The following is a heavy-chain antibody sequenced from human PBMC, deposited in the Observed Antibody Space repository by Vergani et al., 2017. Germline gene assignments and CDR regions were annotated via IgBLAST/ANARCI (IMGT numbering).Heavy chain of an antibody. J-gene: IGHJ3*01. CDR2: IYTSGAT. D-gene: IGHD2-21*01. CDR3: ARDGGEYDKDALDV. V-gene: IGHV4-61*02. Sequence: QLHLQESGPGLVKPSETLSLTCTVSGGSITSSSYYWGWIRQPPGKGLEWIGRIYTSGATNYNPSLRSRAIMSVDASKKQFSLKLTSVTAADTAVYYCARDGGEYDKDALDVWGKGTKVTVTS. CDR1: GGSITSSSYY.